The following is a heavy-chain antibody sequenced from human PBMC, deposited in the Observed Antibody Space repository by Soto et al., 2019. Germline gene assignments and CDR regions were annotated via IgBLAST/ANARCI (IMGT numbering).Heavy chain of an antibody. CDR1: GGSISSYY. CDR2: IYYSGST. CDR3: ARAHSPDYGEPRFDY. Sequence: QVQLQESGPGLVTPSETLSLTCTVSGGSISSYYWSWIRQPTGKGLEWSWYIYYSGSTNYNPSLKSRVSISVDPSKNQFSLKLISVTAADTAVYYCARAHSPDYGEPRFDYWGQGTLVTVSS. D-gene: IGHD4-17*01. V-gene: IGHV4-59*01. J-gene: IGHJ4*02.